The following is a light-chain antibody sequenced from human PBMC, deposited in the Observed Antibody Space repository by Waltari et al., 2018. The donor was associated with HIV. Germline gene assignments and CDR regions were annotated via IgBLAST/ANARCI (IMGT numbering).Light chain of an antibody. Sequence: SYELTQPTSVSVSPGQTARITCSGDAFPKQYTYWYQQKPGQAPVLVIYKDSERPSGIPERFSGSNSGTTVTLTISGVQAEDEADYYCQSADSSGSPYVVFGGGNKLTVL. CDR1: AFPKQY. V-gene: IGLV3-25*03. J-gene: IGLJ2*01. CDR3: QSADSSGSPYVV. CDR2: KDS.